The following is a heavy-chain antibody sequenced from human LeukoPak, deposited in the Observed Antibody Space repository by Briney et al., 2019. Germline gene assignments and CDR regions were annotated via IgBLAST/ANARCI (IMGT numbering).Heavy chain of an antibody. Sequence: ASVKVSCKASGYTFTCYYMHWVRQAPGQGLEWMGWINPNSGGTNYAQKFQGWVTMTRDTSISTAYMELSRLRSDDTAVYYCARGYCTNGVCYGYFDYWGQGTLVTVSS. CDR3: ARGYCTNGVCYGYFDY. CDR2: INPNSGGT. CDR1: GYTFTCYY. D-gene: IGHD2-8*01. J-gene: IGHJ4*02. V-gene: IGHV1-2*04.